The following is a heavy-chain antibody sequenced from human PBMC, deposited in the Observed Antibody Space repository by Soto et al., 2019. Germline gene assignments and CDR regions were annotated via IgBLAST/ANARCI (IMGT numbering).Heavy chain of an antibody. CDR1: GFTFSSYA. Sequence: PGGSLTLSCPASGFTFSSYAMSWVRQAPGKGLEWVSAISGSGGSTYYEESVKGWLTIYRDNSKNTLYLQMNSLRAEDMAVYYCEKDLNVSLPGNWFDPWGQGTLVTVSS. D-gene: IGHD3-10*02. CDR2: ISGSGGST. CDR3: EKDLNVSLPGNWFDP. J-gene: IGHJ5*02. V-gene: IGHV3-23*01.